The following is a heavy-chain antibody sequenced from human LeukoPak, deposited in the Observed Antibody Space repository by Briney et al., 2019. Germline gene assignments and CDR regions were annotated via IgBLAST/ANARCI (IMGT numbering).Heavy chain of an antibody. Sequence: GGSLRLSCAASGFTFSSYAMSWVRQAPGKGLEWVSAISGSGGSTYYADSVKGRFTISRDNSKNTLYLQMNSLRAEDTAVYYCAKDRPSYYDIIARGTPIYMDVWGKGTTVTVSS. CDR2: ISGSGGST. J-gene: IGHJ6*03. D-gene: IGHD3-9*01. CDR1: GFTFSSYA. V-gene: IGHV3-23*01. CDR3: AKDRPSYYDIIARGTPIYMDV.